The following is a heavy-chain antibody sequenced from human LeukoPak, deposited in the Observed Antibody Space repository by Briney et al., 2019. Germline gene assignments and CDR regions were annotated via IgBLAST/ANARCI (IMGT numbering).Heavy chain of an antibody. CDR3: ARGKENYDFWSGYLVY. V-gene: IGHV1-18*01. J-gene: IGHJ4*02. D-gene: IGHD3-3*01. CDR2: ISAYNGNT. CDR1: GYTFTSYG. Sequence: ASVKVSCKASGYTFTSYGISWVRQAPGQGREWMGWISAYNGNTNYAQKLQGRVTMTTDTSTSTAYMELRSLRSDDTAVYYCARGKENYDFWSGYLVYWGQGTLVTVSS.